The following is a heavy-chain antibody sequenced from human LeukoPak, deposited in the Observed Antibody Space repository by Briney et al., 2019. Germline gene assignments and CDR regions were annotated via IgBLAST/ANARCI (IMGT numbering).Heavy chain of an antibody. V-gene: IGHV1-18*01. D-gene: IGHD6-6*01. J-gene: IGHJ6*03. CDR2: ISAYNGNT. Sequence: ASVKVSCKAPGYTFTSYGISWVRQAPGQGLEWMGWISAYNGNTNYAQKLQGRVTMTTDTSTSTAYMELSSLRSEDTAVYYCARGSSSSKYYYYYYMDVWGKGTTVTVSS. CDR3: ARGSSSSKYYYYYYMDV. CDR1: GYTFTSYG.